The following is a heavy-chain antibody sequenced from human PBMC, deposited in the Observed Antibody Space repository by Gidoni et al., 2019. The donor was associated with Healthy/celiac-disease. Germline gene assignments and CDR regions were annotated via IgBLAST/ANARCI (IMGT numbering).Heavy chain of an antibody. V-gene: IGHV4-34*01. CDR1: GGSFSGYY. J-gene: IGHJ5*02. CDR3: ARGVVMVRGVAWFDP. CDR2: INHSGST. D-gene: IGHD3-10*01. Sequence: QVQLQQWGAGLLKPSETLSLTCAVYGGSFSGYYWRWIRQPPGKGLEWIGEINHSGSTNYNPSLKSRVTISVDTSKNQFSLKLSSVTAADTAVYYCARGVVMVRGVAWFDPWGQGTLVTVSS.